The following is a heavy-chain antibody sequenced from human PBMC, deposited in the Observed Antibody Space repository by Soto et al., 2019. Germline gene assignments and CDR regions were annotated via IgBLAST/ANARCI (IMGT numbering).Heavy chain of an antibody. D-gene: IGHD4-4*01. Sequence: QVQLVQSGAEVKKPGASVKVSCKASRYTFISYDINWVRQATGQWLEWMGWMNPKSANTGYAQNFQGRVTMTRNTSISTAYMELSSLRSEDTAVYYCARSPSWETTVTPYYFDYWGQGTLVTVSS. CDR1: RYTFISYD. CDR3: ARSPSWETTVTPYYFDY. V-gene: IGHV1-8*01. CDR2: MNPKSANT. J-gene: IGHJ4*02.